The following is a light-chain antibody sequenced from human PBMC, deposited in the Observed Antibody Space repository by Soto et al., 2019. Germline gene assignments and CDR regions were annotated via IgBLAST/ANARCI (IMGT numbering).Light chain of an antibody. V-gene: IGKV1-39*01. CDR3: QQSYSVPPT. CDR1: RSVAYF. J-gene: IGKJ2*01. Sequence: DIQLTQSPSSLSASIGDRVTITCRASRSVAYFLNWYQHKPGKAPELLIYAASTLETGVPSRFSGTYSGTDFTLTFSNLQPEDFATYFCQQSYSVPPTFGQGTKV. CDR2: AAS.